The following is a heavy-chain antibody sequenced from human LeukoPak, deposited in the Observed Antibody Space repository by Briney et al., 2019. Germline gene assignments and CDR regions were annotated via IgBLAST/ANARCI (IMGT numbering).Heavy chain of an antibody. Sequence: ASVKTSCKVSGYTFTDYYMHWVQQAPGKGLEWMGLVDPEDGETIYAEKFQGRVTITADTSTDTAYMELSSLRSEDTAVYYCATESRHSSGYFGYFQHWGQGTLVTVSS. CDR3: ATESRHSSGYFGYFQH. J-gene: IGHJ1*01. D-gene: IGHD3-22*01. CDR1: GYTFTDYY. CDR2: VDPEDGET. V-gene: IGHV1-69-2*01.